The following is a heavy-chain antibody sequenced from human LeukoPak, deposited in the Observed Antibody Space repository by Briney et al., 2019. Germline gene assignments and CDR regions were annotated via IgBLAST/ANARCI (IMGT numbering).Heavy chain of an antibody. CDR1: GYTFTSYG. D-gene: IGHD1-1*01. V-gene: IGHV1-18*01. CDR2: ISAYNGNT. J-gene: IGHJ4*02. Sequence: ASVKVSCKASGYTFTSYGISWVRQAPGQGLEWMGWISAYNGNTNYAQKLQGRVTMTRDTSTSTVYMGLSSLRSEDTAVYYCARGETGTDYFDYWGQGTLVTVSS. CDR3: ARGETGTDYFDY.